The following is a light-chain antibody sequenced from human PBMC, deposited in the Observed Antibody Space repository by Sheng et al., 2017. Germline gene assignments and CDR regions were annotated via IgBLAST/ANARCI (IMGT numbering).Light chain of an antibody. V-gene: IGKV3D-15*01. CDR1: QSVSGY. Sequence: EIVLTQSPATLSLSPGERATLSCRASQSVSGYLAWHQQKPGQAPRLLIYGASTRATGIPARFSGSGFGTDFTLTISSLQSEDFAVYYCQHYDYWPFSFGQGSNLEIK. J-gene: IGKJ2*03. CDR3: QHYDYWPFS. CDR2: GAS.